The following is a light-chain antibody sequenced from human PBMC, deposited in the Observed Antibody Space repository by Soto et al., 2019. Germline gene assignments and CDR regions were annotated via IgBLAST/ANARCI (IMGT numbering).Light chain of an antibody. CDR1: QGIGDT. Sequence: DIVFTQSPGTLSLSPGEGATLSCRASQGIGDTLAWYKHKPGQTPRLLSYDTSTRATGVPARFSGSRSGTEFTLTINRLEPEDFEVYYCQQYGTSLRTFGQGTKVDIK. CDR2: DTS. J-gene: IGKJ1*01. V-gene: IGKV3-20*01. CDR3: QQYGTSLRT.